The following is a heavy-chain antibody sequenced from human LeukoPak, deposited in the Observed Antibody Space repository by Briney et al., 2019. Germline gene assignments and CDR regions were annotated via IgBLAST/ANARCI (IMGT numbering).Heavy chain of an antibody. D-gene: IGHD2-2*01. Sequence: PGGSLRLSCAVSGFTFDDYAMHWVRQAPGKGLEWVSLISGDGGSTYYADSVKGRFTISRDNSKNSLYLQMNSLRTEDTALYYCANALYCSSTSCYYYYGMDVWGQGTTVTVSS. J-gene: IGHJ6*02. CDR2: ISGDGGST. CDR1: GFTFDDYA. V-gene: IGHV3-43*02. CDR3: ANALYCSSTSCYYYYGMDV.